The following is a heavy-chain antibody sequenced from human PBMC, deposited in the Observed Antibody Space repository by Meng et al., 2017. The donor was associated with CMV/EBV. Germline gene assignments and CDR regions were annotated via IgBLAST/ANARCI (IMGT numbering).Heavy chain of an antibody. D-gene: IGHD2-15*01. CDR1: GITFSRYA. CDR3: AKGWELPPFDY. J-gene: IGHJ4*02. CDR2: SSGSGGST. V-gene: IGHV3-23*01. Sequence: EVAALGVGGGLGQPGGSLGLSCAASGITFSRYAMSWVRQDPGKGLEWVSASSGSGGSTYYADSVKGRFTISRDNSKNTLYLQMNSLRAEDTAVYYCAKGWELPPFDYWGQGTLVTVSS.